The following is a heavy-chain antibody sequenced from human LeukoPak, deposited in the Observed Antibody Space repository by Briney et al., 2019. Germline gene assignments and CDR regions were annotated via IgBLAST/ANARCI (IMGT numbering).Heavy chain of an antibody. J-gene: IGHJ6*02. CDR1: GYTLTELS. D-gene: IGHD2-2*01. Sequence: ASVKVSCKVSGYTLTELSMHWVRQAPGKGLEWMGGFDPEDGETIYAQKFQGRVTMTEDTSTDTAYMELSSLRSEDTAVYYCAVVPAAQRYYYCGMDVWGQGTTVTVSS. V-gene: IGHV1-24*01. CDR3: AVVPAAQRYYYCGMDV. CDR2: FDPEDGET.